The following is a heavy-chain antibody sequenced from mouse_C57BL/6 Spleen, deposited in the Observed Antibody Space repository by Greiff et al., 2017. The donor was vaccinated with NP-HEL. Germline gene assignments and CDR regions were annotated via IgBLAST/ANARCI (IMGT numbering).Heavy chain of an antibody. Sequence: VQLVESGPGLVQPSQSLSITCTVSGFSLTSYGVHWVRQSPGKGLEWLGVIWRGGSTDYNAAFMSRLSITKDNSKSQVFFKMNSLQADDTAIYYCAKDSRYSLDGYAMDYWGQGTSVTVSS. CDR3: AKDSRYSLDGYAMDY. CDR1: GFSLTSYG. J-gene: IGHJ4*01. CDR2: IWRGGST. V-gene: IGHV2-5*01. D-gene: IGHD6-2*01.